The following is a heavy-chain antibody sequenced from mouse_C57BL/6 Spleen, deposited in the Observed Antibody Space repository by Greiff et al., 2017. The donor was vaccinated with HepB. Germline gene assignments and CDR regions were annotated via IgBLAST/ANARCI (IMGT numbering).Heavy chain of an antibody. Sequence: EVKLMESGEGLVKPGGSLKLSCAASGFTFSSYAMSWVRQTPEKRLEWVAYISSGGDYIYYADTVKGRFTISRDNARNTLYLQMSSLKSEDTAMYYCTRAITTVVTRYFDVWGTGTTVTVSS. CDR3: TRAITTVVTRYFDV. CDR1: GFTFSSYA. D-gene: IGHD1-1*01. J-gene: IGHJ1*03. V-gene: IGHV5-9-1*02. CDR2: ISSGGDYI.